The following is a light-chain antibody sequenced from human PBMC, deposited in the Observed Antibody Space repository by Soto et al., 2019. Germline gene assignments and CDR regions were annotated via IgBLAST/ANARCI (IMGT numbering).Light chain of an antibody. CDR1: SRHSSYA. CDR2: LNSDGSH. Sequence: QSVLTQSPSASASLGASVNLTCTLSSRHSSYAIAWHQQQPERGPRYLMKLNSDGSHTKGDGIPDRFSGSNSGAERYLTISSLQSEDEADYYCQTWGTGFRVFGGGTQLTVL. CDR3: QTWGTGFRV. V-gene: IGLV4-69*01. J-gene: IGLJ3*02.